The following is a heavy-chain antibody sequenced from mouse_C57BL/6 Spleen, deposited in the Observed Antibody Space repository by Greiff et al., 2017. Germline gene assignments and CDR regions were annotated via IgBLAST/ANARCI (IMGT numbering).Heavy chain of an antibody. D-gene: IGHD1-1*01. CDR3: ARLCGSSYLPYYYDY. V-gene: IGHV1-69*01. Sequence: QVQLQQPGAELVMPGASVKLSCKASGYTFTSYWMHWVKQRPGQGLEWIGEFDPSDSYTNYNQKFKGKSTLTVDKSSSTAYMQLSSLTSEDSAVYYCARLCGSSYLPYYYDYWGQGTTLTVSS. J-gene: IGHJ2*01. CDR1: GYTFTSYW. CDR2: FDPSDSYT.